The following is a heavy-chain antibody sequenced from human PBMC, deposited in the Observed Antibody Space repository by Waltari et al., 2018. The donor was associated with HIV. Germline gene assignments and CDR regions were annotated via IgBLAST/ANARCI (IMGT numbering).Heavy chain of an antibody. V-gene: IGHV4-59*01. CDR3: ARDFYGWGMGVSRGRRYFDP. Sequence: QVQLQESGPGLVKPSETLSLTCTVSGGSFSTYYWSWIRQPPGKGLEWRGYIYYNGGTKYNPSLKNRVTMTIATSKTQFSLGLSFVTTADTAIYYCARDFYGWGMGVSRGRRYFDPGGQGAWVTFSS. CDR1: GGSFSTYY. J-gene: IGHJ5*02. CDR2: IYYNGGT. D-gene: IGHD3-10*01.